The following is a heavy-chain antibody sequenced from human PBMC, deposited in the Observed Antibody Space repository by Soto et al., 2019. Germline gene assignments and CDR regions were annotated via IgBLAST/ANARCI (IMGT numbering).Heavy chain of an antibody. CDR2: IYYSGST. CDR1: GGSISSGGYY. J-gene: IGHJ6*02. Sequence: QVQLQESGPGLVKPSQTLSLTCTVSGGSISSGGYYWSWIRQRPGKGLEWIGYIYYSGSTYYNPSLQSRVTLSVATPKSQCSLKPSSVTAAATAVYYCARDFTDSSGPTLGMGVWGQGTTVTVSS. D-gene: IGHD6-19*01. CDR3: ARDFTDSSGPTLGMGV. V-gene: IGHV4-31*03.